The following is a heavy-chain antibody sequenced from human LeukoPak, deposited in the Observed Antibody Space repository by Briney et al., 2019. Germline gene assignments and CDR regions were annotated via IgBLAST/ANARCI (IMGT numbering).Heavy chain of an antibody. CDR3: ARIYTDIAAADY. D-gene: IGHD6-13*01. CDR1: GFTFSSYW. J-gene: IGHJ4*02. CDR2: IKQDGSEK. Sequence: GSLRLSCVASGFTFSSYWMSWVRQAPGKGLEWVANIKQDGSEKYYVDSVKGRFTISRDNAKNSLYLQMNSLRAEDTAVYYCARIYTDIAAADYWGQGTLVTVSS. V-gene: IGHV3-7*01.